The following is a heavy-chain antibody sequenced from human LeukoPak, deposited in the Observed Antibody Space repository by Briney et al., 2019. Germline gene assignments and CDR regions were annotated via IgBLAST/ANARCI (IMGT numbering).Heavy chain of an antibody. Sequence: EGSLRLSCAVSGFSVSGYWMPWVRQAPGKGLEWVANIKQEGSEKNHVASVKGRFTISRDNAENSLFLQMNSLRVEDTAVYYCAREWQGGIAAAGTRIEGDYWGQGTLVAVSS. J-gene: IGHJ4*02. CDR2: IKQEGSEK. CDR3: AREWQGGIAAAGTRIEGDY. D-gene: IGHD6-13*01. CDR1: GFSVSGYW. V-gene: IGHV3-7*01.